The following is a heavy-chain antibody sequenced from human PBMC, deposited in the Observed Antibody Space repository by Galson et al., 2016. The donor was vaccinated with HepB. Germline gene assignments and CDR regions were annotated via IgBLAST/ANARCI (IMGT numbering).Heavy chain of an antibody. D-gene: IGHD3-22*01. CDR2: IYYSGIT. V-gene: IGHV4-59*12. J-gene: IGHJ4*02. CDR3: ARGRVNYDSSGHYRTDPYYFDH. Sequence: LSLTCTVSGGSMRGYSWSWLRQPPGRGLEWIGYIYYSGITNYNSSLRSRVTMAVDTSKNQFSLKLTSVTAADTAVYFCARGRVNYDSSGHYRTDPYYFDHGGQGALVTFSS. CDR1: GGSMRGYS.